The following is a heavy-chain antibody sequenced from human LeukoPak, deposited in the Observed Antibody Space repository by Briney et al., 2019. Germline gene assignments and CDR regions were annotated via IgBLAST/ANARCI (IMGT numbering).Heavy chain of an antibody. D-gene: IGHD2-15*01. Sequence: ASVKVSCKISGYIFTSYGIIWVRQAPGQGLEWMAYISTLNGKTRFAQKIQGRVTLTTDTSTSTAYMELRSLRYDDTAVYFCARELWCSGGNCYLNALDMWGQGTMVTVSS. CDR1: GYIFTSYG. CDR3: ARELWCSGGNCYLNALDM. V-gene: IGHV1-18*01. CDR2: ISTLNGKT. J-gene: IGHJ3*02.